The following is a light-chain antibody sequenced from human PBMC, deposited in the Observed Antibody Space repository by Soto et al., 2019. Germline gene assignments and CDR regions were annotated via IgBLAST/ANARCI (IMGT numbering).Light chain of an antibody. CDR3: QQYNSWPLT. J-gene: IGKJ4*01. CDR2: GAS. CDR1: QSVSNN. Sequence: EIVMTQSPATLSVSPGERATLSCRASQSVSNNLAWYQQKPGQAPRLRIYGASTRATGIPARFSGSGSGTEFTLTISSLQSEDFAVYYCQQYNSWPLTFGGGTKVAIK. V-gene: IGKV3-15*01.